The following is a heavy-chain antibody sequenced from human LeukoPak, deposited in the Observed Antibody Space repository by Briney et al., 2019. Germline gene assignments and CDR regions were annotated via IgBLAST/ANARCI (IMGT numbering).Heavy chain of an antibody. D-gene: IGHD3-10*01. CDR2: IYYSGST. Sequence: AGGSLRLSCAASGFTFSTCGMNWVRQAPGKGLEWIGYIYYSGSTNYNPSLKSRVTISVDTSKNQFSLMLSSVTAADTAVYYCARSWYYYGADALDIWGQGTMVTVSS. J-gene: IGHJ3*02. CDR1: GFTFSTCG. V-gene: IGHV4-61*08. CDR3: ARSWYYYGADALDI.